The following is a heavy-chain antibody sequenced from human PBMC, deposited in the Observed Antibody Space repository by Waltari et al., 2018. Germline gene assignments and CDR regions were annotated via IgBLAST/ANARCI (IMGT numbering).Heavy chain of an antibody. J-gene: IGHJ4*02. CDR1: GFTFSSSS. V-gene: IGHV3-21*01. CDR2: ISSSSSYI. Sequence: EVQLVESGGGLVKPGGSLRLSCAASGFTFSSSSMNWVRQAPGKGLEWVSSISSSSSYIYYADSVKGRFTISRDNAKNSLYLQMNSLRAEDTAVYYCARDSQQQLVLGWYWGQGTLVTVSS. D-gene: IGHD6-13*01. CDR3: ARDSQQQLVLGWY.